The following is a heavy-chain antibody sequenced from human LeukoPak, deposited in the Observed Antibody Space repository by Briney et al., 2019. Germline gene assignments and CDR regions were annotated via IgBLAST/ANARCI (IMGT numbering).Heavy chain of an antibody. CDR3: ARDYCGGDCYGPGAFDI. Sequence: GGSVRLSCAASGITFSSHGMHWVRQAPGKGLEWVAFIRYDGSNKYYADSVKGRFTISRDNSKNTLYLQMNSLRAEDTAVYYCARDYCGGDCYGPGAFDIWGQGTMVTVSS. CDR2: IRYDGSNK. V-gene: IGHV3-30*02. CDR1: GITFSSHG. D-gene: IGHD2-21*01. J-gene: IGHJ3*02.